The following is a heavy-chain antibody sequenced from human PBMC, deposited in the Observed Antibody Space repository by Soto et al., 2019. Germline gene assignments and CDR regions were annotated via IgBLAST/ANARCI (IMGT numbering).Heavy chain of an antibody. J-gene: IGHJ4*02. D-gene: IGHD3-10*01. Sequence: QVQLVESGGGLVKPGGSLRLSCAASGFTFSDYYMSWIRQAPGKGLEWVSYISSSSSYTNYADSVKGRFTISRDNAKNPLYLQMNRLSAEDTAVYYCASYPWSGAFDYWGQGTLVTVSS. CDR1: GFTFSDYY. V-gene: IGHV3-11*05. CDR3: ASYPWSGAFDY. CDR2: ISSSSSYT.